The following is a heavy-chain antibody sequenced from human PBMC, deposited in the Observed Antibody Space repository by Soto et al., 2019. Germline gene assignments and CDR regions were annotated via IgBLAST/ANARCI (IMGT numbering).Heavy chain of an antibody. CDR2: IWYDGSNK. D-gene: IGHD3-10*01. V-gene: IGHV3-33*01. CDR3: ARDDYYGSGSYLY. J-gene: IGHJ4*02. CDR1: GFTFSSYG. Sequence: PGGSLRLSCAASGFTFSSYGMHWVRQAPGKGLEWVAVIWYDGSNKYYADSVKGRFTISRDNSKNTLYLQMNSLRAEDTAVYYCARDDYYGSGSYLYWGQGTLVTVSS.